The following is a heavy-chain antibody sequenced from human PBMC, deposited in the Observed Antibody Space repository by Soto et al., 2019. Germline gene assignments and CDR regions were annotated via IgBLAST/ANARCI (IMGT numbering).Heavy chain of an antibody. CDR1: GFTFSNYW. V-gene: IGHV3-74*01. J-gene: IGHJ3*02. D-gene: IGHD2-8*02. CDR3: ARVGCEGGYWLAAPRGFDI. CDR2: IRTDGRST. Sequence: EVQLVESGGGLFQPGGSLRLSCVASGFTFSNYWMHWVRQAPGEGLVWVSRIRTDGRSTDYADSVKGRFTIAREHAKSTLYLQMTSLRAEDTAVYYCARVGCEGGYWLAAPRGFDIWGQGTTVTVSS.